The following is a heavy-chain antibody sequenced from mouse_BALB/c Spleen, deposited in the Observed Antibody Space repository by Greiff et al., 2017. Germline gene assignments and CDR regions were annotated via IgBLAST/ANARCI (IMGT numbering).Heavy chain of an antibody. J-gene: IGHJ4*01. V-gene: IGHV2-9*02. CDR3: ARRLLHYAMDY. CDR2: IWAGGST. D-gene: IGHD2-3*01. Sequence: QVQLQQSGPGLVAPSQSLSITCTVSGFSLTSYGVHWVRQPPGKGLEWLGVIWAGGSTNYNSALMSRLSISKDNSKSQVFLKMNSLQTDDTAMYYCARRLLHYAMDYWGQGTSVTVSS. CDR1: GFSLTSYG.